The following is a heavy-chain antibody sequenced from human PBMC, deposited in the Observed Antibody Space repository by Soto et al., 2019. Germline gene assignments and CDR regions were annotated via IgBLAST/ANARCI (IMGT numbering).Heavy chain of an antibody. D-gene: IGHD6-6*01. CDR1: GFTFGDYY. J-gene: IGHJ4*02. CDR3: VRAAAARPAAWY. CDR2: ISSSGSST. Sequence: GGSLRLSCAASGFTFGDYYMSWIRQAPGKGLEWVSYISSSGSSTYYVDSVRGRFTISRDNAKNSLYLQMDSLGAEDTAVYYCVRAAAARPAAWYGGKGLLVTVSS. V-gene: IGHV3-11*01.